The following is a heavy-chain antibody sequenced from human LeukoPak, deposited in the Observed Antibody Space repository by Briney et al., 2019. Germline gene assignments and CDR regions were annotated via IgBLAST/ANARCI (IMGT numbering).Heavy chain of an antibody. D-gene: IGHD2-21*02. CDR2: ISYDGSNK. V-gene: IGHV3-30-3*01. CDR3: ARQGDTGSWYFDY. Sequence: PGGSLRLSCAASGFTFSYYAMHWVRQAPGKGLEWVAVISYDGSNKYYADSVKGRFTISRDNSKSTLYLQMDGLIAGDTAVYYCARQGDTGSWYFDYWGQGTLVTVSS. J-gene: IGHJ4*02. CDR1: GFTFSYYA.